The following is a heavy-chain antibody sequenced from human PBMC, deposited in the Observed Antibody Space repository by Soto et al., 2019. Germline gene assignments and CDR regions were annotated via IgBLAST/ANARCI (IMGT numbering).Heavy chain of an antibody. CDR1: GGSISSYY. D-gene: IGHD3-22*01. Sequence: PSETLSLTCTVSGGSISSYYWSWIRQPPGKGLEWIGYIYYSGSTNYNPSLKSRVTISVDTSKNQFSLKLSSVTAADTAVYYCARGPYYYDSSGYYYEIKNWFDPWGQGTLVTVSS. CDR2: IYYSGST. J-gene: IGHJ5*02. V-gene: IGHV4-59*01. CDR3: ARGPYYYDSSGYYYEIKNWFDP.